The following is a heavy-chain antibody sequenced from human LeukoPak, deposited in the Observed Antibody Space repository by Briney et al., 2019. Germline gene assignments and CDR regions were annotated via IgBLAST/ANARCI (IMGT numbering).Heavy chain of an antibody. Sequence: PGGSLRLSCAASGFTFSSYAMSWVRQAPGKGLEWVSAISGSGGSTYYADSVKGRFTISRDNSKNTLYLQMNSLRAEDTAVYYCAKVISVTDYYDSSGYYYLGGTEDYWGQGTLVTVSS. D-gene: IGHD3-22*01. CDR3: AKVISVTDYYDSSGYYYLGGTEDY. CDR2: ISGSGGST. CDR1: GFTFSSYA. V-gene: IGHV3-23*01. J-gene: IGHJ4*02.